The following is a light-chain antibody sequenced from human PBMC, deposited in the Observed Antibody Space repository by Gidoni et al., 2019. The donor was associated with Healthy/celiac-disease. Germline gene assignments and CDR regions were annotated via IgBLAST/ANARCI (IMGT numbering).Light chain of an antibody. CDR1: QSVSSY. J-gene: IGKJ5*01. V-gene: IGKV3-11*01. CDR2: DAS. Sequence: EIVLTQSPATLSLSPGERATLSCRARQSVSSYLVWYQQKPGQAPRLLIYDASNRATGIPARFSGSGSGTDFTLTISSLEPEDFAVDYCQQRSNWPRTFGQGTRLEIK. CDR3: QQRSNWPRT.